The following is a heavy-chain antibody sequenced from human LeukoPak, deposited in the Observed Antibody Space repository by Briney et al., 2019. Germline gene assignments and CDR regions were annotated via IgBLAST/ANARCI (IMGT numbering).Heavy chain of an antibody. D-gene: IGHD5-18*01. Sequence: GGSLRLSCAASGFTFSSYAMSWVRQAPGKGLEWVSAISGSGGSTNYADSVKGRLTISRDNSKNTLYLQMNSLRAEDTAVYYCAKGPSGGYSFDYWGQGTLVTVSS. CDR2: ISGSGGST. CDR1: GFTFSSYA. J-gene: IGHJ4*02. CDR3: AKGPSGGYSFDY. V-gene: IGHV3-23*01.